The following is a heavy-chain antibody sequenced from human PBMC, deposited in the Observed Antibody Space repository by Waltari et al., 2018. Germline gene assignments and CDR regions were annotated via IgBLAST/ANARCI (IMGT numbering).Heavy chain of an antibody. D-gene: IGHD3-22*01. J-gene: IGHJ4*02. CDR1: GFTSSDHA. V-gene: IGHV3-30*04. CDR3: ARDLYSSGPREADS. Sequence: QVHLVESGGGVVQPGRSLRLSCVGSGFTSSDHAMHWVRQAPGKGLEWVAIISYEGSNKYYADSVRGRFTISRDNSKNMLYLEMNSLRAEDTAVYYCARDLYSSGPREADSWGQGTLVAVSS. CDR2: ISYEGSNK.